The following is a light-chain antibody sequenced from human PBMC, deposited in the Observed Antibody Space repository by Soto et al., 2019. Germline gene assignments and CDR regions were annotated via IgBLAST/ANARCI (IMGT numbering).Light chain of an antibody. CDR1: QSVSSN. J-gene: IGKJ5*01. V-gene: IGKV3-20*01. CDR3: QHYGSSPIT. CDR2: GAS. Sequence: EIVMTQSPATLSVSPEERATLSCRASQSVSSNLAWYQQKPGQAPRLFIYGASSRATGIPDRFSGSGSGTDFTLTITRLEPEDFAVYFCQHYGSSPITFGQGTRLET.